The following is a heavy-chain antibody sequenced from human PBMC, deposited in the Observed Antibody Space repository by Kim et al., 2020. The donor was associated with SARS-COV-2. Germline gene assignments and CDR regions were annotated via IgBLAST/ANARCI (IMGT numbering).Heavy chain of an antibody. J-gene: IGHJ6*02. Sequence: GGSLRLSCAASGFTFSSYWMTWVRQASGKGLEWVANIKQDGSQKYYVDSVKGRFTISRDNAKNSLYLQMNSLRAEDTAVYYCARESDSNYDLSYYYYGMGVWGQGTTVTVSS. CDR2: IKQDGSQK. D-gene: IGHD4-4*01. CDR3: ARESDSNYDLSYYYYGMGV. CDR1: GFTFSSYW. V-gene: IGHV3-7*01.